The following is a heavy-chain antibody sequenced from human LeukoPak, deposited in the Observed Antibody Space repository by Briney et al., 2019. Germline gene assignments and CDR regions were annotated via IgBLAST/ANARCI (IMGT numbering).Heavy chain of an antibody. CDR3: ASQAYSTTWAADVTVFDY. D-gene: IGHD6-13*01. J-gene: IGHJ4*02. V-gene: IGHV3-23*01. CDR2: ISGSGGST. CDR1: GFTFSSYA. Sequence: GGSLRLSCAASGFTFSSYAMSWVRQAPGKGLEWVSAISGSGGSTYYADSVKGRFTISRDNSKNTLYLQMNSLRAEDTAVYYCASQAYSTTWAADVTVFDYWGRGALVTVSS.